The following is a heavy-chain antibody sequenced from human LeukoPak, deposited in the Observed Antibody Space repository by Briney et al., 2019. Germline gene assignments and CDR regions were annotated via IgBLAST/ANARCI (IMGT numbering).Heavy chain of an antibody. CDR1: SGSISSSSSC. J-gene: IGHJ4*02. V-gene: IGHV4-39*01. Sequence: SETLSLTCTVSSGSISSSSSCWGWIRQPPGKGLEWIGSIYYSGSTYYHPSLRSRVTISVDTSKNQFSLKLSSVTAADTAVYYCARQLYCGGDCYSFDYWGQGTLVTVSS. D-gene: IGHD2-21*02. CDR3: ARQLYCGGDCYSFDY. CDR2: IYYSGST.